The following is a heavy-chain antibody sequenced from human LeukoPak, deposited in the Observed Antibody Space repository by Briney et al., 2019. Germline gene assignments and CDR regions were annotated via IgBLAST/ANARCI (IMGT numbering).Heavy chain of an antibody. J-gene: IGHJ6*02. CDR2: TVSEIDGGTT. V-gene: IGHV3-15*04. CDR1: GFTFNYAW. Sequence: GGSLRLSCAASGFTFNYAWMSWVRQVPGKGLEWVGQTVSEIDGGTTDYAAPVKGRFTISRDDSKSTLYLQMNSLKIEDTAVYYCTTDEDWNYARKDVWGQGATVIVSS. CDR3: TTDEDWNYARKDV. D-gene: IGHD1-7*01.